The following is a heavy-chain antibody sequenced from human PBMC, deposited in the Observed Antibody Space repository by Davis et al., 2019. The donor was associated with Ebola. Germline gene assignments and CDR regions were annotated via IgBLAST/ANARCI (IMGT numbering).Heavy chain of an antibody. CDR3: ARDRYGDYELDS. CDR2: ISSTGDTT. Sequence: PGGSLRLSCTASGFTFISFSLNWVRQAPGKGLEWLSYISSTGDTTYYADSVKGRFTISRDSAKNSLYLQINSLRDEDTAVYYCARDRYGDYELDSWGQGTLVTVSS. J-gene: IGHJ4*02. V-gene: IGHV3-48*02. CDR1: GFTFISFS. D-gene: IGHD4-17*01.